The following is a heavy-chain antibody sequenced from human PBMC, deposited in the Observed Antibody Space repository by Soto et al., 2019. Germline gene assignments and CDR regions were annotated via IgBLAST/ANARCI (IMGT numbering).Heavy chain of an antibody. V-gene: IGHV3-23*01. Sequence: GGCLRLCGAACGFTVSSYVMSWVRRAPGKGLEWVSAISGSGGSTYYADSVKGRFTISRDNSKNTLYLQMNSLRAEDTAVYYCAKDWEYQLLFHYWGHGTLVTVSS. CDR3: AKDWEYQLLFHY. CDR2: ISGSGGST. CDR1: GFTVSSYV. J-gene: IGHJ4*01. D-gene: IGHD2-2*01.